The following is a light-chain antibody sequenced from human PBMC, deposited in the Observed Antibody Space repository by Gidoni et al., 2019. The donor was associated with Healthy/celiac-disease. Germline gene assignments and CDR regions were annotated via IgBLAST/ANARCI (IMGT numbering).Light chain of an antibody. CDR3: QQYGSSPWT. J-gene: IGKJ1*01. CDR2: GAS. CDR1: QSVSSSY. Sequence: EIVLTQSPGTLSLSPGERATLSCRASQSVSSSYLACYQQKPGQAPRLLNYGASSRATGIPDRFSGGGSGKDFTLTISRLEPEDFAVYYWQQYGSSPWTFGQXTKVEIK. V-gene: IGKV3-20*01.